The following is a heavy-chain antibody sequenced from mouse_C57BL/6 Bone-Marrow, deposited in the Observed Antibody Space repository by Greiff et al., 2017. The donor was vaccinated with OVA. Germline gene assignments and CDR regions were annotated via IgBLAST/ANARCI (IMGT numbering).Heavy chain of an antibody. D-gene: IGHD1-1*01. Sequence: EVKLQESGPELVKPGASVKISCKASGYSFTGYYMHWVKQSHGNILDWIGYIYPYNGVSSYNQKFKGKATLTVDKSSSTAYMELRSLTSEDSAVYYCARGRDYGSSSPYYFDYWGQGTTLTVSS. J-gene: IGHJ2*01. CDR2: IYPYNGVS. CDR1: GYSFTGYY. CDR3: ARGRDYGSSSPYYFDY. V-gene: IGHV1-31*01.